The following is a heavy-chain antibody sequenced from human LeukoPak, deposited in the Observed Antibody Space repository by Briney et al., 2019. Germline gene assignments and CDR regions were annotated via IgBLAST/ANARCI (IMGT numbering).Heavy chain of an antibody. CDR2: FDPEDGET. D-gene: IGHD2-15*01. CDR3: ATFEAYCSSGSCYSSALGYFQH. V-gene: IGHV1-24*01. Sequence: ASVKVSCKVSGYTLTELSMHWVRQAPGKGLEWMGGFDPEDGETIYAQKFQGRVTTTEDTSTDTAYMELSSLRSEDTAVYYCATFEAYCSSGSCYSSALGYFQHWGQGTLVTVSS. J-gene: IGHJ1*01. CDR1: GYTLTELS.